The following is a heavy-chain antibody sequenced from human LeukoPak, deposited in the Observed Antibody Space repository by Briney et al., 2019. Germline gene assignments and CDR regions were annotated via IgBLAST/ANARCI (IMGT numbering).Heavy chain of an antibody. V-gene: IGHV1-2*02. CDR2: INPNSGGT. J-gene: IGHJ6*03. Sequence: ASVKVSCKASGYTFTGYYMHWVRQAPGQGLEWMGWINPNSGGTNYAQKFQGRVTMTRDTSISTAYMELSRLRSDDTAVYYCARESRVKGSTGYYYYYYYMDVWGKGTTVTVSS. CDR3: ARESRVKGSTGYYYYYYYMDV. CDR1: GYTFTGYY.